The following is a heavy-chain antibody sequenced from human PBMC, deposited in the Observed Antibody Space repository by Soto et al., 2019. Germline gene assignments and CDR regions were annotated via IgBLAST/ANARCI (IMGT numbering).Heavy chain of an antibody. V-gene: IGHV4-59*01. J-gene: IGHJ5*01. CDR1: GGSINTYY. CDR2: IHHSGST. D-gene: IGHD5-18*01. CDR3: ARVVECSYGTSSLWFDS. Sequence: SDTLSLTCAVSGGSINTYYWSWVRQPPGKGLEGIGNIHHSGSTNYNPSLNSRVTISIDTSKNKLPLWLNSVTAADTAVYYCARVVECSYGTSSLWFDSGGQGTLVTVSS.